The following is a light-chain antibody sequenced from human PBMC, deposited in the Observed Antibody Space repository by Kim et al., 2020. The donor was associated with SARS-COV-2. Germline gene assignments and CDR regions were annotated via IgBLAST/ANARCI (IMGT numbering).Light chain of an antibody. CDR3: NSWDSSGNHLV. J-gene: IGLJ1*01. V-gene: IGLV3-19*01. Sequence: SSELTQDPAVSVALGQTVRITCQGDSLRSYYASWYQQKPGQAPVLVIYGKNNRPSGIPDRFSGSSSGNTASLTITGAQAEDEADYYCNSWDSSGNHLVFGTGTQVTVL. CDR1: SLRSYY. CDR2: GKN.